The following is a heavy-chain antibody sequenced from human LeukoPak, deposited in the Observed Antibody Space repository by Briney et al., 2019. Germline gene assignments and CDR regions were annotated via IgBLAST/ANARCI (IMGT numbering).Heavy chain of an antibody. CDR3: AKDLRYSGSYRSGNY. CDR1: GITFSSYG. D-gene: IGHD1-26*01. Sequence: PGGSLRLSCAASGITFSSYGMSWVRQAPGKGLEWVSSISSTGGTTYYADSVKGRFTISRDNSKNTVYLQMNSLRAEDTAVYYCAKDLRYSGSYRSGNYWGQGTLVTVSS. J-gene: IGHJ4*02. V-gene: IGHV3-23*01. CDR2: ISSTGGTT.